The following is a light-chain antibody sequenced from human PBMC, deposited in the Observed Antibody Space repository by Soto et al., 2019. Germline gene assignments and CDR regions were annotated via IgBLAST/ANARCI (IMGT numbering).Light chain of an antibody. CDR1: QSVKSSY. Sequence: EIVLTQSPGTLSLSPGERDTLSCRTSQSVKSSYLAWYQQKPGQAPRLLIYGASTRATGIPDRFSGSGSGTDFTLTISRLEPEDFAVYYCQQYGTSFWTFGQGTKVDIK. CDR2: GAS. V-gene: IGKV3-20*01. CDR3: QQYGTSFWT. J-gene: IGKJ1*01.